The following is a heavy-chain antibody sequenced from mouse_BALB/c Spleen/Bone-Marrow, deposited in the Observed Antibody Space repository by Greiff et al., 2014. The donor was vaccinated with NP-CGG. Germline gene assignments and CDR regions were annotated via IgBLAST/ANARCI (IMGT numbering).Heavy chain of an antibody. D-gene: IGHD2-3*01. CDR1: GYTFTSYW. CDR2: IYPGDGDT. J-gene: IGHJ2*01. Sequence: QVQLKESGAELARPGASVKLSCKASGYTFTSYWMQWVKQRPGQGLEWIGAIYPGDGDTRYTQKFKGKATLTADKSSSTAYMQLSSLASEDSAVYYCARWSYYFDYWGQGTTLTVSS. CDR3: ARWSYYFDY. V-gene: IGHV1-87*01.